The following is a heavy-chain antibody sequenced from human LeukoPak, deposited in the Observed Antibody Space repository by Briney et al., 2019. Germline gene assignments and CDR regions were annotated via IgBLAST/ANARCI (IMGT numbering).Heavy chain of an antibody. Sequence: ASVKVSCKASGYTFTDFYIHWVRQAPGQGLEWMGWINPNSGGTKYAQKFQARVTMTRDTSISTLYMELSRLKSEDTAVYYCARDLGDSHFDYWGQGTLVTVSS. J-gene: IGHJ4*02. D-gene: IGHD2-21*02. CDR3: ARDLGDSHFDY. CDR2: INPNSGGT. V-gene: IGHV1-2*02. CDR1: GYTFTDFY.